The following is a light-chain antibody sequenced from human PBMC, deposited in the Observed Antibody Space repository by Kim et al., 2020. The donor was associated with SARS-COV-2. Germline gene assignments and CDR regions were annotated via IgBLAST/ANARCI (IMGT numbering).Light chain of an antibody. J-gene: IGKJ4*01. CDR2: GAS. Sequence: VSPGERCTLSCRASQSVTSNLAWYLQRPGQAPRLLIYGASTRATDIPARFSGSGSGTEFTLTISSLQSEDFAVYYCQQYNNWPLTFGGGTKVDIK. V-gene: IGKV3-15*01. CDR3: QQYNNWPLT. CDR1: QSVTSN.